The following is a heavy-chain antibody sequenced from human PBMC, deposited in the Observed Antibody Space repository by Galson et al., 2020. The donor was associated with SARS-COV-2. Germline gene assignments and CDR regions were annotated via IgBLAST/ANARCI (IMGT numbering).Heavy chain of an antibody. V-gene: IGHV4-59*08. CDR1: GGSISSYY. D-gene: IGHD3-3*01. J-gene: IGHJ6*02. CDR3: ARLYYDFWSVYSDPGMDV. Sequence: ETSETLSLTCTVSGGSISSYYWSWIRQPPGKGLEWIGYIYYSGSTNYNPSLKSRFTISVDTSKNQFSLKLSSVTAADTAVYYCARLYYDFWSVYSDPGMDVWGQGTTVTVSS. CDR2: IYYSGST.